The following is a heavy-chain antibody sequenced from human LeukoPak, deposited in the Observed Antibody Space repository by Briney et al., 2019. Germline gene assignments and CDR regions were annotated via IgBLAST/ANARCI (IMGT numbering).Heavy chain of an antibody. CDR3: ATLAPWTDFDY. CDR2: FDPEDGET. D-gene: IGHD3/OR15-3a*01. Sequence: ASVKVSCKVSGYTXTELSMHWVRQAPGKGLEWMGGFDPEDGETGHAQRFQGRVTMTEDTSTDTAYMELSRLTSEDTAVYFCATLAPWTDFDYWGQGTLVTVSS. CDR1: GYTXTELS. V-gene: IGHV1-24*01. J-gene: IGHJ4*02.